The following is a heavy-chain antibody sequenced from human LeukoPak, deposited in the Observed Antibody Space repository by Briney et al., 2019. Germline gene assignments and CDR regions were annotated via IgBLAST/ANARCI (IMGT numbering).Heavy chain of an antibody. J-gene: IGHJ4*02. CDR2: ISDSGNT. Sequence: GGSLRLSCAASGFTLSSYAMSWVRQAPGKGLEWVSAISDSGNTYHADSVKGRFTISRDSSKNTLFLQMNRLRPEDAAVYYCAKAPVTTCRGAYCYPFDYWGQGTLVTASS. CDR1: GFTLSSYA. V-gene: IGHV3-23*01. CDR3: AKAPVTTCRGAYCYPFDY. D-gene: IGHD2-21*01.